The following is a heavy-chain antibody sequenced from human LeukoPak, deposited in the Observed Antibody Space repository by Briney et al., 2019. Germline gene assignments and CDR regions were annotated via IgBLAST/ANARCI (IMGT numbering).Heavy chain of an antibody. J-gene: IGHJ4*02. CDR1: GFTFSSYA. CDR3: AKVQAAVGGYYDISGYSHPFFDY. D-gene: IGHD3-22*01. V-gene: IGHV3-23*01. Sequence: PGGSLRLSCAASGFTFSSYAMSWVRQAPGKGLEWVSAISGSGGSTYYADSVKGRFTISRDNSKNTLYLQMNSLRAGDTAVYYCAKVQAAVGGYYDISGYSHPFFDYWGQGTLVTVSS. CDR2: ISGSGGST.